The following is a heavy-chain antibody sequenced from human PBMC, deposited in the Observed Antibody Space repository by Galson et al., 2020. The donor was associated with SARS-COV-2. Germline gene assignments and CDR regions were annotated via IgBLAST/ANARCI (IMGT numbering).Heavy chain of an antibody. D-gene: IGHD2-15*01. J-gene: IGHJ4*02. CDR3: AKDLGVVVVADCGIDY. Sequence: TGGSLRLSCAASGFTFSSYGMHWVRQAPGKGLEWVAVISYDGSNKYYADSVKGRFTISRDNSKNTLYLQMNSLRAEDTAVYYCAKDLGVVVVADCGIDYWGQGTLVTVSS. CDR1: GFTFSSYG. CDR2: ISYDGSNK. V-gene: IGHV3-30*18.